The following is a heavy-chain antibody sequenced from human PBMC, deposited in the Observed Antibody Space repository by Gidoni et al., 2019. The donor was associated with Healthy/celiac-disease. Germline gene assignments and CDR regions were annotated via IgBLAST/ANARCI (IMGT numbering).Heavy chain of an antibody. D-gene: IGHD4-17*01. CDR2: IYYSWST. V-gene: IGHV4-59*08. J-gene: IGHJ4*02. CDR3: ASATLDYGGSGYFDY. Sequence: QVQLQESGPGLVKPSETLSLTCTVSRCPISSYYWSWIRQPPGKGLEWIGYIYYSWSTNYNPSLKSRVTISVDTSKNQFSLKLSSVTAADTAVYYCASATLDYGGSGYFDYWGQGTLVTVSS. CDR1: RCPISSYY.